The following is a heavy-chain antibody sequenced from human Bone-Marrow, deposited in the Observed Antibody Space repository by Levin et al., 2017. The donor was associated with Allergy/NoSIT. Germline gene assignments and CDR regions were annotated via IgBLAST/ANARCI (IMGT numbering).Heavy chain of an antibody. J-gene: IGHJ4*02. CDR1: GFTFSDYY. V-gene: IGHV3-11*01. Sequence: GESLKISCAASGFTFSDYYMSWIRQAPGKGLEWVSYISSSGSTIYYADSVKGRFTISRDNAKNSLYLQMNSLRAEDTAVYYCGVDSSGYDHWGQGTLVTVSS. CDR2: ISSSGSTI. D-gene: IGHD3-22*01. CDR3: GVDSSGYDH.